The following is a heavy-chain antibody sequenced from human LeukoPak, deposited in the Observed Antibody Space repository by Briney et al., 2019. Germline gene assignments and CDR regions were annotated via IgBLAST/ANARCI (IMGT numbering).Heavy chain of an antibody. CDR1: GYTFTGYY. CDR2: INPNSGGT. J-gene: IGHJ4*02. D-gene: IGHD6-13*01. V-gene: IGHV1-2*02. CDR3: ARESRIAAAGYIDY. Sequence: ASVNVSCKASGYTFTGYYMHWLRQAPGQGLEWMGWINPNSGGTNYAQKFQGRVTMTRDTSISTAYMELSRLRSDDTAVYYCARESRIAAAGYIDYWGQGTLVTVSS.